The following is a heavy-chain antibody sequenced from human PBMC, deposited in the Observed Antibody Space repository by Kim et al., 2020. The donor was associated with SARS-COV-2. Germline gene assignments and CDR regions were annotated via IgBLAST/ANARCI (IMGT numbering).Heavy chain of an antibody. V-gene: IGHV4-59*01. CDR3: ARVGGSYRDY. D-gene: IGHD1-26*01. J-gene: IGHJ4*02. Sequence: NYNPSLGSRVTISIDTCKNQFSQKRSSVTAAETAVYYCARVGGSYRDYWGQGTLVTVSS.